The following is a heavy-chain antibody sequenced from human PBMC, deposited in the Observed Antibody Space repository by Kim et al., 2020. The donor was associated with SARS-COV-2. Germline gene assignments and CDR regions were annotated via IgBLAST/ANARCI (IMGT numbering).Heavy chain of an antibody. Sequence: SETLSLTCTVSGGSISSGGYYWSWIRQHPGKGLEWIGYIYYSGSTYYNPSLKSRVTISVDTSKNQFSLKLSSVTAADTAVYYCAREDPYDSSGYWVYWGQGTLVTVSS. CDR2: IYYSGST. CDR3: AREDPYDSSGYWVY. J-gene: IGHJ4*02. V-gene: IGHV4-31*03. D-gene: IGHD3-22*01. CDR1: GGSISSGGYY.